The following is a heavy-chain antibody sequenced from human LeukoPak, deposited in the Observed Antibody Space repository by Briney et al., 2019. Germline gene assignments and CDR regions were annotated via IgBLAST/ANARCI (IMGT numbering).Heavy chain of an antibody. D-gene: IGHD5-12*01. Sequence: SETLSLTCTVSGGSISSSSYYWGWIRQPPGKGLEWIGSIYYSGSTYYNPSLKSRVTISVDTSKNQFSLKLSSVTAADTAVYYCARDRGEESGATTAFDIWGQGTMVTVSS. CDR3: ARDRGEESGATTAFDI. V-gene: IGHV4-39*02. CDR1: GGSISSSSYY. CDR2: IYYSGST. J-gene: IGHJ3*02.